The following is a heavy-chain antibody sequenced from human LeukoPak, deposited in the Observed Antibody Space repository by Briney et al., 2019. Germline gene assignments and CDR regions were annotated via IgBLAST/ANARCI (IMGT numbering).Heavy chain of an antibody. CDR2: IYTSGST. Sequence: PSETLSLTCTVSGGSISSGSYYWSWIRQPAGKGLEWIGRIYTSGSTNYNPSLKSRVTISVDTSKNQFSLKLSSVTAADTAVYYCARDPIVVVPAAKYYYYYMDVWGKGTTVTVSS. CDR1: GGSISSGSYY. J-gene: IGHJ6*03. D-gene: IGHD2-2*01. CDR3: ARDPIVVVPAAKYYYYYMDV. V-gene: IGHV4-61*02.